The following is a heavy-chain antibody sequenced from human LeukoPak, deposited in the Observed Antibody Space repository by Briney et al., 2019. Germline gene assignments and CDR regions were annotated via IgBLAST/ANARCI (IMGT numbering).Heavy chain of an antibody. V-gene: IGHV3-7*03. CDR3: ARGGGLDV. CDR1: GFTFSSYA. Sequence: GGSLRLSCAASGFTFSSYAMNWARQAPGKGLEWVASINHNGNVNYYVDSVKGRFTISRDNAKNSLYLQMSNLRAEDTAVYFCARGGGLDVWGQGATVTVSS. J-gene: IGHJ6*02. D-gene: IGHD3-16*01. CDR2: INHNGNVN.